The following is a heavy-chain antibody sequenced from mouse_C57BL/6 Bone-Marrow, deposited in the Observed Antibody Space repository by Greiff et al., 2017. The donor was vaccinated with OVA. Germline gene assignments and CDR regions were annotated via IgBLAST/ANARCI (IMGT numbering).Heavy chain of an antibody. CDR3: VYGSSYEGIYAMDY. V-gene: IGHV10-1*01. CDR2: IRSKSNNYAT. CDR1: GFSFNTYA. Sequence: EVKLVESGGGLVQPKGSLKLSCAASGFSFNTYAMNWVRQAPGKGLEWVARIRSKSNNYATYYADSVKDRFTISRDDSESMLYLQMNNLKTEDTAMYYCVYGSSYEGIYAMDYWGQGTSVTVSS. J-gene: IGHJ4*01. D-gene: IGHD1-1*01.